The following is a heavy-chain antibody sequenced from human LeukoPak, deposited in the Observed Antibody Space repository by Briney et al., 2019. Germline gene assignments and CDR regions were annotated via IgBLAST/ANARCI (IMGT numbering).Heavy chain of an antibody. D-gene: IGHD3-16*02. CDR1: GGSIRSYY. CDR2: IYYIGST. J-gene: IGHJ4*02. V-gene: IGHV4-59*08. Sequence: SETLSLTCTVSGGSIRSYYWSWIRQPPGKGLECIGYIYYIGSTNYNPSLKSRVTISLDTSKSQFSLKLSSVTAADTAVYYCARSPLGELSRWGQGTLVTVSS. CDR3: ARSPLGELSR.